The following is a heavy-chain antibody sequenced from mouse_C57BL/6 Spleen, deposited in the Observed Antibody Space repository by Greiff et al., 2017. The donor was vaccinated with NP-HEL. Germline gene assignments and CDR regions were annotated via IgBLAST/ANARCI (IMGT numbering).Heavy chain of an antibody. V-gene: IGHV1-64*01. Sequence: QVQLQQPGAELVKPGASVKLSCKASGYTFTSYWMHWVKQRPGQGLEWIGMIHPNSGSTNYNEKFKSKATLTVDKSSSTAYMQLSSLTSEDSAVYYGAREGDGSEGWYFDVWGTGTTVTVSS. CDR1: GYTFTSYW. D-gene: IGHD1-1*01. CDR2: IHPNSGST. J-gene: IGHJ1*03. CDR3: AREGDGSEGWYFDV.